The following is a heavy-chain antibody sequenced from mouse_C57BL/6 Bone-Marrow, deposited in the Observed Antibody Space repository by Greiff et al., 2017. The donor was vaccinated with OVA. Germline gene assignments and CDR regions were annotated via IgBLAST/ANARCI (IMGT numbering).Heavy chain of an antibody. CDR2: ISSGSSTI. V-gene: IGHV5-17*01. CDR1: GSPFGAYG. D-gene: IGHD2-3*01. Sequence: EVMLVESGGGLVKPGGSRKLPLPAPGSPFGAYGLPWVRQAPERGLEGVAYISSGSSTIYYADTVKGRFTISRDNAKNTLFLQMTSLRSEDTAMYYCARGWLLRPYYFDYWGQGTTLTVSS. CDR3: ARGWLLRPYYFDY. J-gene: IGHJ2*01.